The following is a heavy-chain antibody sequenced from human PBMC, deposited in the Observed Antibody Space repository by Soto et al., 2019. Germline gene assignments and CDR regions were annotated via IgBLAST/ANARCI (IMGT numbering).Heavy chain of an antibody. CDR2: INPSGGST. Sequence: GASVKVSCKASGYTFTIYYMHCVRQSPLQGLEWMGIINPSGGSTSYAQKFQGRVTMTRDTSTSTVYMELSSLRSEDTAVYYCARDARPRPYDGVVVISSLLGYWGQGTLVTVSS. V-gene: IGHV1-46*01. J-gene: IGHJ4*02. D-gene: IGHD3-22*01. CDR1: GYTFTIYY. CDR3: ARDARPRPYDGVVVISSLLGY.